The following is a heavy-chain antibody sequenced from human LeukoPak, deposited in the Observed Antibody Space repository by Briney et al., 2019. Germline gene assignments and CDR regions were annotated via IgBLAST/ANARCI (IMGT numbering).Heavy chain of an antibody. CDR1: GGSISSGSYY. J-gene: IGHJ5*02. CDR2: IYTSGST. CDR3: ARVVYRGENWFDP. V-gene: IGHV4-61*02. Sequence: SETLSLTCTVSGGSISSGSYYWSWIRQPAGKGLEWIGRIYTSGSTNYNPSLKSRVTISVDTSKNQFSLKLSSVTAADTAVYYCARVVYRGENWFDPWGQGTLVTVSS. D-gene: IGHD3-10*01.